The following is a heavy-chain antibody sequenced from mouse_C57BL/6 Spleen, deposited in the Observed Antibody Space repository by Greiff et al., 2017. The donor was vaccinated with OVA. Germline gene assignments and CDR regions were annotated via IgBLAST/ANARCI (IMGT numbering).Heavy chain of an antibody. J-gene: IGHJ3*01. CDR1: GYTFTSYW. CDR3: ARRENLWFAY. Sequence: QVQLQQPGAELVKPGASVKLSCKASGYTFTSYWMQWVKPRPGQGLEWIGEIDPSDSYSNYNQKFKGTATLTVETSSRTAYMQLSILTSEDSAVYYCARRENLWFAYWGQGTLVTVSA. CDR2: IDPSDSYS. V-gene: IGHV1-50*01.